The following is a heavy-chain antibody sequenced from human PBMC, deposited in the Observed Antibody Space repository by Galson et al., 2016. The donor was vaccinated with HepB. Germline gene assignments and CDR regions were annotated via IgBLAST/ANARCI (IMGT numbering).Heavy chain of an antibody. CDR3: ARDKGAGSDDIWSCYYMGYFDY. CDR1: GFTFSNYW. J-gene: IGHJ4*02. D-gene: IGHD3-3*01. V-gene: IGHV3-7*01. CDR2: IKQDGTQK. Sequence: SLRLSCAASGFTFSNYWMSWVRQAPGEGLEWLVNIKQDGTQKDYVDSVKGRFTISRDNAKNSLYLQMNSLRAEDTAVYYCARDKGAGSDDIWSCYYMGYFDYWGRGSLVTVSS.